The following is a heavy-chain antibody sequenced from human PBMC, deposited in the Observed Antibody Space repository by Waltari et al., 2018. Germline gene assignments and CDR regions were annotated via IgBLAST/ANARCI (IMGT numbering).Heavy chain of an antibody. CDR2: ISYDGSNK. D-gene: IGHD1-26*01. Sequence: QVQLVESGGGVVQPGRSLRLSCAASGFTFSSYAMPWVRQAPGKGLEWVAVISYDGSNKYYADSVKGRFTISRDNSKNTLYLQMNSLRAEDTAVYYCAREGVVGATTAFDYWGQGTLVTVSS. V-gene: IGHV3-30-3*01. CDR3: AREGVVGATTAFDY. CDR1: GFTFSSYA. J-gene: IGHJ4*02.